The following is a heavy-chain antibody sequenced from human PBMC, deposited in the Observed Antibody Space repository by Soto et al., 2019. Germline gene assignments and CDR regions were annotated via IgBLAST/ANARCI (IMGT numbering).Heavy chain of an antibody. V-gene: IGHV3-23*01. CDR1: GFTFNAYS. D-gene: IGHD1-1*01. J-gene: IGHJ4*02. Sequence: GGSLRVSCAASGFTFNAYSLSWVRQAPGKGLEWVSAISTTGGSTYYADSVKGRFTISRDNSQNTVYLQMNSLRAEDTAVYYCARPDGATYNFRYWGQGTLVTVSS. CDR2: ISTTGGST. CDR3: ARPDGATYNFRY.